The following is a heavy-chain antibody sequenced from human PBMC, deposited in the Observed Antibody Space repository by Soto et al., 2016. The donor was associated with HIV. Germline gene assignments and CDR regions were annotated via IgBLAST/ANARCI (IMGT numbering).Heavy chain of an antibody. CDR3: ARHRAASGYDFRFDY. V-gene: IGHV4-39*01. D-gene: IGHD5-12*01. CDR1: GGSINNGSYY. Sequence: QLQLLESGPALVKPSETLSLDCTVSGGSINNGSYYWGWIRQPPGKRLEWIATIYYSGSPYYNPSLKSRVTISVDTSKNKFSLKMTSVTAADTGVYYCARHRAASGYDFRFDYWGQGPRSPSPQ. J-gene: IGHJ4*02. CDR2: IYYSGSP.